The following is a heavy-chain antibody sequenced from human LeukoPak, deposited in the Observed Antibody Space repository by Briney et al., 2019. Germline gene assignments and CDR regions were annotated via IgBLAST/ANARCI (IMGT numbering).Heavy chain of an antibody. CDR1: GYTCTGYY. Sequence: ASVKVSCMASGYTCTGYYMHWVRQAPGQRLEWMGWINPNSGGTNYAQKFQGRVTMTRDTSISTAYMELSRLRSDDTAVYYCARGPGGYYDSSGYYYWGQGTLVTVSS. CDR2: INPNSGGT. CDR3: ARGPGGYYDSSGYYY. V-gene: IGHV1-2*02. J-gene: IGHJ4*02. D-gene: IGHD3-22*01.